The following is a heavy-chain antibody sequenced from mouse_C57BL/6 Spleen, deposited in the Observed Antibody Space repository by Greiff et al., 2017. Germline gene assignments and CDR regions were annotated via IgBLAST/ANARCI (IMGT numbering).Heavy chain of an antibody. D-gene: IGHD2-5*01. V-gene: IGHV2-2*01. J-gene: IGHJ4*01. CDR1: GFSLTSYG. CDR3: ARSIYSNYVDYAMDY. CDR2: IWSGGST. Sequence: VQLKESGPGLVQPSQSLSITCTVSGFSLTSYGVHWVRQSPGKGLEWLGVIWSGGSTDYNAAFISRLSISKDNSKSQVFFKMNSLQADDTAIYYCARSIYSNYVDYAMDYWGQGTSVTVSS.